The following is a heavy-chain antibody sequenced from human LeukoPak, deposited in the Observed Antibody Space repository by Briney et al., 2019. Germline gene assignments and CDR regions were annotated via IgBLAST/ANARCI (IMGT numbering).Heavy chain of an antibody. V-gene: IGHV6-1*01. CDR3: AREGGDSSSWYVFYYGMDV. D-gene: IGHD6-13*01. CDR2: TYYRSKWYN. J-gene: IGHJ6*02. Sequence: SQTFSLTCAISGDSVSSNSAAWNWIRQSPSRGLEWLGRTYYRSKWYNDYAVSVKSRITINPDTSKNQFSLQLNSVTPEDTAVYYCAREGGDSSSWYVFYYGMDVWGQGTTVTVSS. CDR1: GDSVSSNSAA.